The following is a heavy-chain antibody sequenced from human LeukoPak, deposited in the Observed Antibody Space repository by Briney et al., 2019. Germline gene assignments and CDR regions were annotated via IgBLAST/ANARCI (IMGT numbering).Heavy chain of an antibody. D-gene: IGHD1-14*01. V-gene: IGHV3-74*01. CDR1: GFTFSSYW. Sequence: PGGSLRLSCAASGFTFSSYWMHWVRQVPGKGLVWVSRINPGGSSTAYADSVTGRFAISRDNAENTLYLQMDSLRAEDTAVYYCARSNQADDYWGQGTLVTVSS. J-gene: IGHJ4*02. CDR2: INPGGSST. CDR3: ARSNQADDY.